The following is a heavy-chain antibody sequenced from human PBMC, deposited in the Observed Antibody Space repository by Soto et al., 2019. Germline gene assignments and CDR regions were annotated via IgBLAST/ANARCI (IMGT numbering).Heavy chain of an antibody. V-gene: IGHV3-74*01. CDR3: AREWGLWFGEGHYYYMDV. J-gene: IGHJ6*03. D-gene: IGHD3-10*01. CDR1: GFTFSSYW. Sequence: PGGSLRLSCAASGFTFSSYWMHWFRQAPGKGLVWVSRINSDGSSTSYADSVKGRFTISRDNAKNTLYLQMNSLRAEDTAVYYCAREWGLWFGEGHYYYMDVWGKGTTVTVS. CDR2: INSDGSST.